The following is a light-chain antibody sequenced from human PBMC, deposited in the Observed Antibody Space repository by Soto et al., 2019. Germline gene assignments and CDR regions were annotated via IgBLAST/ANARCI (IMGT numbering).Light chain of an antibody. V-gene: IGLV4-69*01. CDR2: LHSDGSH. CDR1: SGHTTYS. CDR3: QTWGTGSVV. J-gene: IGLJ2*01. Sequence: QSVLTQSPSASASLGASVKLTCTLSSGHTTYSIAWHQQQPEKGPRYLMYLHSDGSHIKGDGIPDRFSGSSSGAERYLTISSLHSEDEAVYYCQTWGTGSVVFGGGTKVTVL.